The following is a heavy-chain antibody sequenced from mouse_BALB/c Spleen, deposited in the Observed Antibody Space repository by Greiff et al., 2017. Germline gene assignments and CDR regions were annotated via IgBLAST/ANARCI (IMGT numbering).Heavy chain of an antibody. CDR2: INPSTGYT. CDR1: GYTFTSYW. V-gene: IGHV1-7*01. J-gene: IGHJ2*01. CDR3: ARAARSSHFDY. Sequence: VQLQQSGAELAKPGASVKMSCKASGYTFTSYWMHWVKQRPGQGLEWIGYINPSTGYTEYNQKFKDKATLTADKSSSTAYMQLSSLTSEDSAVYYCARAARSSHFDYWGQGTTLTVSS. D-gene: IGHD1-1*01.